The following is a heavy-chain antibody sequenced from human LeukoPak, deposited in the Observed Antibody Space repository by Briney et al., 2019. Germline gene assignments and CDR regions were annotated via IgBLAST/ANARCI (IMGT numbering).Heavy chain of an antibody. D-gene: IGHD3-10*01. V-gene: IGHV3-7*01. CDR3: AGGSGWLIDS. CDR1: GFTFSSYW. CDR2: IKQDGSAK. J-gene: IGHJ4*02. Sequence: GGSLRLSCAASGFTFSSYWMTWVRQAPGKGLEWVANIKQDGSAKNYVDSVQGRYTISRDNAEKALYLQMNSLRAEDTAMYYCAGGSGWLIDSWGQGTLVTVSS.